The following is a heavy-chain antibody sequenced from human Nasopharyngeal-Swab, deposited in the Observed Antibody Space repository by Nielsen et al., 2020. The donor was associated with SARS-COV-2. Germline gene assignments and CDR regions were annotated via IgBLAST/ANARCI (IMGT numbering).Heavy chain of an antibody. CDR1: GYTFTSYY. CDR3: ARDIVVVPAARGSWCDP. V-gene: IGHV1-46*01. J-gene: IGHJ5*02. Sequence: AAVKVSCKASGYTFTSYYMHWVRQAPGQGLEGMGIINPSGGSTSYAQKFQGRVTMTRDTSTSTVYMELSSLRSEDTAVYYCARDIVVVPAARGSWCDPWGQGTLVTVSS. CDR2: INPSGGST. D-gene: IGHD2-2*01.